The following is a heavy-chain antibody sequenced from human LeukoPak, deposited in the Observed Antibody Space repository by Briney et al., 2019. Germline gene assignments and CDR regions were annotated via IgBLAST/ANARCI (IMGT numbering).Heavy chain of an antibody. CDR3: ARGRSYYYGSGSLRGRTYYYGMDV. CDR2: IYYSGST. V-gene: IGHV4-39*07. D-gene: IGHD3-10*01. CDR1: GGSICSSSYC. Sequence: SETLSLTCTVSGGSICSSSYCWGSIRQPPGKWLEWLGSIYYSGSTYYNPSLKSRVTISVDTSKNQFSLKLSSVTAADTAVYYCARGRSYYYGSGSLRGRTYYYGMDVWGQGTTVTVSS. J-gene: IGHJ6*02.